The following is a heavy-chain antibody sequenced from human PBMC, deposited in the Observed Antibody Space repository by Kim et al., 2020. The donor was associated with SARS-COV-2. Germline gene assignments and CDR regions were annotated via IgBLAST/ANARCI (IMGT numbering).Heavy chain of an antibody. V-gene: IGHV3-30*01. J-gene: IGHJ3*01. D-gene: IGHD6-19*01. CDR3: ARGAVAGYRVADFDL. Sequence: AESVQGRFTISRDNSKNKVYLEMNSLRSEETGVYYCARGAVAGYRVADFDLWGQGTVVTLSS.